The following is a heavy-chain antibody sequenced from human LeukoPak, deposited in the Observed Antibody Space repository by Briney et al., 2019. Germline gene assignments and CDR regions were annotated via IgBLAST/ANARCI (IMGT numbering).Heavy chain of an antibody. V-gene: IGHV4-59*01. D-gene: IGHD6-13*01. CDR1: GGSISSYY. Sequence: SETLSLTCTVSGGSISSYYWSWIRQPPGKGLEWIGYIYYSGSTNYNPSLKSRVTISVDTSKNQFSLKLSSVTAADTAVYYCARVGYSSSWYWDYFDYWGQGTLVTVSS. J-gene: IGHJ4*02. CDR3: ARVGYSSSWYWDYFDY. CDR2: IYYSGST.